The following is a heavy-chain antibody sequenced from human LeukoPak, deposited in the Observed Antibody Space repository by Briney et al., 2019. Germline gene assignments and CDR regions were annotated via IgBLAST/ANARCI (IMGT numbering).Heavy chain of an antibody. Sequence: GASVKVSCKASGYTFTGYYMHWVRQAPGQGLEWMGWINPNSGGTNYAQKFQGRVTMTRDTSISTAYMELSRLRSDDTAVYYCARDLSDEVEMATITGYWGQGTPVTVSS. D-gene: IGHD5-24*01. CDR2: INPNSGGT. J-gene: IGHJ4*02. CDR1: GYTFTGYY. CDR3: ARDLSDEVEMATITGY. V-gene: IGHV1-2*02.